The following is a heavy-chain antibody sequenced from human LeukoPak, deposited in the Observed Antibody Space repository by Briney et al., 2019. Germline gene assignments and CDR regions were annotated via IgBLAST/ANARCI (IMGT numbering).Heavy chain of an antibody. D-gene: IGHD5-18*01. CDR2: IYYSGST. CDR1: GGSISSSSYY. CDR3: ARDIEDTAMVTGSFDY. Sequence: PSETLSLTCTVSGGSISSSSYYWGWIRQPPGKGLEWIGSIYYSGSTYYNPSLKSRVTISVDTSKNQFSLKLSSVTAADTAVYYCARDIEDTAMVTGSFDYWGQGTLVTVSS. V-gene: IGHV4-39*07. J-gene: IGHJ4*02.